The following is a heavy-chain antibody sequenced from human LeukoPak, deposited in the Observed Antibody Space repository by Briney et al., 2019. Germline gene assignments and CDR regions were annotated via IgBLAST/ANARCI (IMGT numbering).Heavy chain of an antibody. V-gene: IGHV3-48*01. Sequence: GGSLRLSCAASGFTFSSYSMNWVRQAPGKGLEWVSYISSSSSTIYYADSVKGRFTISRDNAKNSLYLQMNSLRAEDTAVYCCARDTPYDFWSGYYSGGDYWGQGTLVTVSS. J-gene: IGHJ4*02. CDR3: ARDTPYDFWSGYYSGGDY. CDR2: ISSSSSTI. D-gene: IGHD3-3*01. CDR1: GFTFSSYS.